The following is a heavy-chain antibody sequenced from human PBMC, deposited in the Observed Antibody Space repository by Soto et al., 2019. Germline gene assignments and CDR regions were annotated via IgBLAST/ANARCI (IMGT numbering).Heavy chain of an antibody. CDR3: AHIVVAGLGYYFDY. V-gene: IGHV2-5*02. D-gene: IGHD6-19*01. CDR1: GFSLSSTRMA. CDR2: IYWDDDK. J-gene: IGHJ4*02. Sequence: QITLKESGPTLVKPTQTLTLTCTFSGFSLSSTRMAVGWIRQPPGKALEWLALIYWDDDKRYSPFLKSRLTITKDTSKNQLVLTMSYWDRVDTARYYCAHIVVAGLGYYFDYWGQGTLVTVSS.